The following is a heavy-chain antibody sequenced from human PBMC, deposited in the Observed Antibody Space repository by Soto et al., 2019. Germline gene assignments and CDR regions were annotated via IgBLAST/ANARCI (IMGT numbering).Heavy chain of an antibody. Sequence: QVQLVQSGAEVKKPGSSVKVSCKASGGTFSSYTISWVRQAPGQGLEWMGRIIPILGIANYAQKFQGRVTITADKSTSTAYMELSSLRSEDTAVYYCAGGTVAAAGTKWFDPWGQGTLVTVSS. CDR1: GGTFSSYT. V-gene: IGHV1-69*02. D-gene: IGHD6-13*01. CDR3: AGGTVAAAGTKWFDP. J-gene: IGHJ5*02. CDR2: IIPILGIA.